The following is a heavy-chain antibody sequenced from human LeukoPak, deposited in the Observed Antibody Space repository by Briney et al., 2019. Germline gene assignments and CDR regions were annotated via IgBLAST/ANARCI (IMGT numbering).Heavy chain of an antibody. D-gene: IGHD1-26*01. Sequence: ASVKVSCKASGYTFTSYYMHWVRQAPGHGLEWMRIINPSGGSTSYAQKFQGRVTMTRDTSTSTVYMELSSLRSEDTAVYYCARELYSGSYRDAFDIWGQGTMVTVSS. J-gene: IGHJ3*02. CDR2: INPSGGST. CDR1: GYTFTSYY. V-gene: IGHV1-46*01. CDR3: ARELYSGSYRDAFDI.